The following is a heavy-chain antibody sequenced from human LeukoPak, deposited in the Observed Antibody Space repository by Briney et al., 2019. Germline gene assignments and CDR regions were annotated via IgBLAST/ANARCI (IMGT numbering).Heavy chain of an antibody. CDR1: GFTFYSYG. CDR2: INRSGDST. D-gene: IGHD6-19*01. V-gene: IGHV3-23*01. Sequence: PGGCLRLSCAASGFTFYSYGMNWVSQAPGKGLEWGSGINRSGDSTSYADSVKGRFTISRDNSKNTLYLQMNSLRAEDTAVYYCVKDDHSGWFPPLDFWGQGTLVTVSS. CDR3: VKDDHSGWFPPLDF. J-gene: IGHJ4*02.